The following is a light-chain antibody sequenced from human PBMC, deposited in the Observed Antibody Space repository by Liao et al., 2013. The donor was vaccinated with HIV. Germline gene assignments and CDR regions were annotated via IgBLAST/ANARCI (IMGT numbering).Light chain of an antibody. J-gene: IGLJ3*02. CDR3: QVWHISSDHRV. V-gene: IGLV3-21*04. CDR1: NIGSKT. CDR2: YDS. Sequence: SYELTQPPSVSVAPGKTARIPCGGNNIGSKTVHWYQQRPGQAPVLVIYYDSVRPSGIPERFSGSNSGNTATLTISRVEAGDEADYYCQVWHISSDHRVFGGGTKLTVL.